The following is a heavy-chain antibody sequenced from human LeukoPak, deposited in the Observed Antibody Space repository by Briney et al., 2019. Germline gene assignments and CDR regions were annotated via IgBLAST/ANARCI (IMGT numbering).Heavy chain of an antibody. Sequence: PSETLFLTCTVSGGSVSSGSYYWSWIRQPPGKGLEWIGYIYYSGSTNYNPSLKSRVTISVDTSKNQFSLKLSSVTAADTAVYYCARLRYDILNFDYWGQGTLVTVSS. CDR2: IYYSGST. D-gene: IGHD3-9*01. CDR1: GGSVSSGSYY. J-gene: IGHJ4*02. CDR3: ARLRYDILNFDY. V-gene: IGHV4-61*01.